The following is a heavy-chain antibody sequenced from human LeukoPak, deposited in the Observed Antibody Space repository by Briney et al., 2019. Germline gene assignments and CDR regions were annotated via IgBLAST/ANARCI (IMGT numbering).Heavy chain of an antibody. CDR3: AKLASYGGNALRDAFDI. V-gene: IGHV3-30*18. CDR2: ISYDGSNK. Sequence: GGSLRLSCAASGFTFSSYGMHWVRQAPGKGLEGVAVISYDGSNKYYADSVKGRFTISRDNSKNTLYLQMNSLRAEDTAVYYCAKLASYGGNALRDAFDIWGQGTMVTVSS. D-gene: IGHD4-23*01. CDR1: GFTFSSYG. J-gene: IGHJ3*02.